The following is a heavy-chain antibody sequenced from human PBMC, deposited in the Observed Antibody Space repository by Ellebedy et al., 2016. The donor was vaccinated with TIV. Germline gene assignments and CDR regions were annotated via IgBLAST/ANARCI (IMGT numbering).Heavy chain of an antibody. CDR1: GFTFGSFA. J-gene: IGHJ4*02. CDR2: ISGDGVNT. Sequence: GGSLRLFCAASGFTFGSFAMHWVRQAPGRGLEWLSVISGDGVNTYSAASVKGRFTITRDNFKNTLFLQVNRLRAEDTAVYYCAKGSSSGFNYDRVGFQYWGQGTLVTVSS. CDR3: AKGSSSGFNYDRVGFQY. V-gene: IGHV3-23*01. D-gene: IGHD3-22*01.